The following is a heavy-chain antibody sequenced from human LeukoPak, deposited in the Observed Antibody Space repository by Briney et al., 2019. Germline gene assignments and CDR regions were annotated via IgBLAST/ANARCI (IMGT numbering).Heavy chain of an antibody. J-gene: IGHJ3*02. CDR2: IYHSGST. V-gene: IGHV4-30-2*02. Sequence: PSQTLSLTCTVSGGPISSGGYYWSWIRQPPGKGLEWIGYIYHSGSTYYNPSLKSRVTISVDRSKNQFSLKLSSVTAADTAVYYCARPKGSSWYDAFDIWGQGTMVTVSS. CDR1: GGPISSGGYY. D-gene: IGHD6-13*01. CDR3: ARPKGSSWYDAFDI.